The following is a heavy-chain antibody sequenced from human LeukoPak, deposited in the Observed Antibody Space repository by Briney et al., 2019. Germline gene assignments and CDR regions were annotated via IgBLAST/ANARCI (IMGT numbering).Heavy chain of an antibody. D-gene: IGHD2-15*01. CDR1: GFTFSSYS. CDR2: ISSSSSTI. V-gene: IGHV3-48*01. CDR3: ARDGVVAGPWHFDY. J-gene: IGHJ4*02. Sequence: PGGSLRLSCAASGFTFSSYSMNWVRQAPGKGLEWVSYISSSSSTIYYADSVKGRFTISRDNAKNSLYLQMNSLRAEDTAVYYCARDGVVAGPWHFDYWGQGTLVTVSS.